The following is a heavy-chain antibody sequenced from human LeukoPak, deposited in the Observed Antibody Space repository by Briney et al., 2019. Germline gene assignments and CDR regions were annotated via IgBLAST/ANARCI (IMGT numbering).Heavy chain of an antibody. CDR2: IYHSGTTYSGST. Sequence: SETLSLTCNVSGASMSNYYWVWIRQPPGKGLEWIGSIYHSGTTYSGSTYYNPSLKSRVTISLDTSKNQFSLKLSSVTAADTAVYYCARGVDYWGQGTLVTVSS. CDR3: ARGVDY. V-gene: IGHV4-39*07. CDR1: GASMSNYY. D-gene: IGHD3-16*01. J-gene: IGHJ4*02.